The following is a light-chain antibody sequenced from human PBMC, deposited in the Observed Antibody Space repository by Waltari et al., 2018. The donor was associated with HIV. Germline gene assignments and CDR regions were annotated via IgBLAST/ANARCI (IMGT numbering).Light chain of an antibody. CDR1: RSDIGGYDH. CDR2: DVS. CDR3: CSYGGSYTWL. Sequence: QSALSPPHSVSGSPGQAVPISCNGRRSDIGGYDHVAWYPLHSGKAPRVIIYDVSKRPAGAPDRITGSKSGNTASLTISGLQTDDEAEYFCCSYGGSYTWLFGGGTKLTV. J-gene: IGLJ3*02. V-gene: IGLV2-11*01.